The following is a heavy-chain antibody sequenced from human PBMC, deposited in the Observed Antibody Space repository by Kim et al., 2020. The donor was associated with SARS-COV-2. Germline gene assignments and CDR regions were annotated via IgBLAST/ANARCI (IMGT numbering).Heavy chain of an antibody. CDR3: ARLSSVASYGVNWFDP. V-gene: IGHV4-39*01. J-gene: IGHJ5*02. Sequence: SLKSRVTISVDTSKNQFSLNLSSVTVADTAVYYGARLSSVASYGVNWFDPWGQGILVTVSS. D-gene: IGHD3-16*01.